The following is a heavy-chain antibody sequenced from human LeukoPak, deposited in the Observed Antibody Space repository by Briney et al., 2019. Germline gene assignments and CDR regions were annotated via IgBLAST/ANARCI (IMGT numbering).Heavy chain of an antibody. CDR1: GYSFTSNY. J-gene: IGHJ4*02. D-gene: IGHD6-19*01. V-gene: IGHV1-46*01. CDR3: AREAVAGTTYFDY. Sequence: GASVEVSCKASGYSFTSNYMHWVRRAPGQGLEWMGIINPSGGGISYAQKFQGRVTMTRDTPTSTVYMELSSLRSEDTAVYYCAREAVAGTTYFDYWGQGTLVTVSS. CDR2: INPSGGGI.